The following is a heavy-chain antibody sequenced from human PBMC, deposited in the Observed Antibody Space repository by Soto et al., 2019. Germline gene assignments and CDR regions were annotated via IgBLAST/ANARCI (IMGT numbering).Heavy chain of an antibody. Sequence: EVQLVESGGGLVKPGGSLRLSCAASGFTFSNAWMSWVRQAPGKGLEWVGRIKSKTDGGTTDYAAPVKGRFTISRDDSKNTLYLQMNSLKTEDTAVYYCTGWLRCIMYSSGWCFDYWGQGTLVTVSS. V-gene: IGHV3-15*01. D-gene: IGHD6-19*01. CDR2: IKSKTDGGTT. J-gene: IGHJ4*02. CDR3: TGWLRCIMYSSGWCFDY. CDR1: GFTFSNAW.